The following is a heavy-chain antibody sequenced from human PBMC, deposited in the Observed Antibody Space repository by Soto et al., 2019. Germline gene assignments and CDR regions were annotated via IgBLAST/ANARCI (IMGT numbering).Heavy chain of an antibody. CDR1: GFTFSSYA. Sequence: EVQLLESGGGLVQTGWSLRLSCAPSGFTFSSYAMSWVRQAPGKGLEWVSAITGSGGSTYYADSVKGRFTISRDNSKNTLYLQMNSLRAEDTAVYYCANYYGDYAGGEFFQHWGQGTLVTVSS. J-gene: IGHJ1*01. CDR2: ITGSGGST. V-gene: IGHV3-23*01. CDR3: ANYYGDYAGGEFFQH. D-gene: IGHD4-17*01.